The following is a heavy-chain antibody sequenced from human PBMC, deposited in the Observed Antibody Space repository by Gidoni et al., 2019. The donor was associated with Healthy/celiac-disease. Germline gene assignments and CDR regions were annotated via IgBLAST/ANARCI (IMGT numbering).Heavy chain of an antibody. V-gene: IGHV3-30-3*01. CDR3: ASGSITMVRGVMGDY. J-gene: IGHJ4*02. Sequence: QVQLVESGGGVVQPGWSLRISWAASGFTLSSYAMHWVRQAPGTGLAWVAVISYDGSNKYYADSVKGRFTISRDNSKNTLYLQMNSLRAEDTAVYYCASGSITMVRGVMGDYWGQGTLVTVSS. D-gene: IGHD3-10*01. CDR2: ISYDGSNK. CDR1: GFTLSSYA.